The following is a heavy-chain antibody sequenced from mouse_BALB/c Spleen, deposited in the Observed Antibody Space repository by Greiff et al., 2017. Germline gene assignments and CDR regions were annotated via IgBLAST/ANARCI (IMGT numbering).Heavy chain of an antibody. D-gene: IGHD3-3*01. CDR1: GYAFTNYW. CDR3: ARRGLQGWDIDV. CDR2: IYPGSGNT. V-gene: IGHV1-63*01. Sequence: QVQLQQSGAELVRPGTSVKISCKASGYAFTNYWLGWVKQRPGHGLEWIGDIYPGSGNTYYNEKFKGKATLTADKSSSTAYMQLSSLTSEDSAVYFCARRGLQGWDIDVWGAGTTVTVSS. J-gene: IGHJ1*01.